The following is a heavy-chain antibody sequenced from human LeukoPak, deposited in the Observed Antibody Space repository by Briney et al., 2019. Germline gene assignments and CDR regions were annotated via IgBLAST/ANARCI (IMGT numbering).Heavy chain of an antibody. Sequence: GGSLRLSCAASGFPFSDYYMSWIRQAPGKGLEWVSYISSSGSTIYYADSVKGRFTISRDNAKNSLYLQMNSLRAEDTAVYYCARDPAYYDSSGYLDYWGQGTLVTVSS. CDR1: GFPFSDYY. D-gene: IGHD3-22*01. CDR2: ISSSGSTI. CDR3: ARDPAYYDSSGYLDY. J-gene: IGHJ4*02. V-gene: IGHV3-11*01.